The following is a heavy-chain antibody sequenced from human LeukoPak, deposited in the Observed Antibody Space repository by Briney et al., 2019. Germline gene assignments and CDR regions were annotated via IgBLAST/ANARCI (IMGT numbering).Heavy chain of an antibody. J-gene: IGHJ3*02. CDR1: GFTFSSYA. CDR2: IIGSGGST. V-gene: IGHV3-23*01. Sequence: GGSLRLSCAASGFTFSSYATSWVRQAPGKGLEWVSAIIGSGGSTYYADSVKGRFTISRDNSKNTLYLQMNSLRAEDTAAYYCARVLKAPLSSSSPPLQLDAFDIWGQGTMVTVSS. CDR3: ARVLKAPLSSSSPPLQLDAFDI. D-gene: IGHD6-6*01.